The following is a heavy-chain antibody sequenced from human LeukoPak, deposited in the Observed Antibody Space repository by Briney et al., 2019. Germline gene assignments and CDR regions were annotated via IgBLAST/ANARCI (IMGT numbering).Heavy chain of an antibody. V-gene: IGHV1-2*02. Sequence: GASVKVSCKASGYTFTGYYMHWVRQAPGQGLEWMGWINPNSGGTNYAQKFQGRVTMTRDTSISTAYMELSRLRSDDTAVYYCAREELGRPHDSSGYYYGYWGQGTLVTVSS. CDR1: GYTFTGYY. D-gene: IGHD3-22*01. CDR3: AREELGRPHDSSGYYYGY. J-gene: IGHJ4*02. CDR2: INPNSGGT.